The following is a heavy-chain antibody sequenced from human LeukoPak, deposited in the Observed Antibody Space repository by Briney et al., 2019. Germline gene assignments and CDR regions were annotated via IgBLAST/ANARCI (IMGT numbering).Heavy chain of an antibody. J-gene: IGHJ5*02. CDR1: GYIFTDYY. Sequence: GASVKISCKASGYIFTDYYLHWVRQAPGQGLEWMGWINPSSGDTHYAKNFEGRVTLTRDTSINTVSMQLSRLRSDDTAVYYCARGGTWEISLARLDPWGQGTLVTVS. V-gene: IGHV1-2*02. D-gene: IGHD3-16*02. CDR3: ARGGTWEISLARLDP. CDR2: INPSSGDT.